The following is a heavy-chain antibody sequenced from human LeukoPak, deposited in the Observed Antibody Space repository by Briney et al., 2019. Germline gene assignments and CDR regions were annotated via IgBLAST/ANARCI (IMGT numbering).Heavy chain of an antibody. CDR2: IDSRGRNM. D-gene: IGHD2-21*01. V-gene: IGHV3-23*01. CDR3: AKEDCAGDCYGGVDY. CDR1: GFTFSSYE. J-gene: IGHJ4*02. Sequence: GGSLRLSCAASGFTFSSYEMNWVRQAPGKGLEWVSSIDSRGRNMYYADSVKGRFTISRDNSRNTLSLQMNSLRAEDTAAYYCAKEDCAGDCYGGVDYWGQGTLVTVSS.